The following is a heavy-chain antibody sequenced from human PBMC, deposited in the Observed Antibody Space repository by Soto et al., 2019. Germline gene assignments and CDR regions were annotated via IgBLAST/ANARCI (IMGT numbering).Heavy chain of an antibody. Sequence: QVQLQESGPGLVKPSQTLSLTCTVSGGSISSGGYYWSWIRQHPGKGPEWIGYIYYSGSTYYNPSLKSRVTISVDTSKNQFSLKLSSVTAADTAVYYCAASCVACGGFNYYGMDVWGQGTTVTVSS. CDR2: IYYSGST. CDR1: GGSISSGGYY. V-gene: IGHV4-31*03. CDR3: AASCVACGGFNYYGMDV. D-gene: IGHD5-12*01. J-gene: IGHJ6*02.